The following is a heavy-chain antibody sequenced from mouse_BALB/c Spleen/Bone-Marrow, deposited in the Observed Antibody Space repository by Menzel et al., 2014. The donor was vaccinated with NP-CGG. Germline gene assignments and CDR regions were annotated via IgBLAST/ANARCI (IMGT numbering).Heavy chain of an antibody. D-gene: IGHD1-2*01. V-gene: IGHV4-1*02. J-gene: IGHJ3*01. Sequence: EVQLVESGGGLVQPGGSLKLSCAASGFDFSRYWMSWVRQAPGKGLEWIGEINPDSSTINYTPSLKDKFIISRDNAKNTLDLQMNKVRSEDTALYDCARMHYSAFFAYWGQGTLVAVSA. CDR3: ARMHYSAFFAY. CDR2: INPDSSTI. CDR1: GFDFSRYW.